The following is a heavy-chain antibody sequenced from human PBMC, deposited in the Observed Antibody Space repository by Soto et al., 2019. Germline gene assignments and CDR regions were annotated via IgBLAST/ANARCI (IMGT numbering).Heavy chain of an antibody. CDR2: ISAYNGNT. Sequence: VASMKVSCKASGYTFTSYGISWVRQAPGQGLEWMGWISAYNGNTNYAQKLQGRVTMTTDTSTSTAYMELRSLRSDDTAVYYCAGNYYDSSGYGRGAFDIWGQGTMVTVSS. J-gene: IGHJ3*02. D-gene: IGHD3-22*01. V-gene: IGHV1-18*01. CDR3: AGNYYDSSGYGRGAFDI. CDR1: GYTFTSYG.